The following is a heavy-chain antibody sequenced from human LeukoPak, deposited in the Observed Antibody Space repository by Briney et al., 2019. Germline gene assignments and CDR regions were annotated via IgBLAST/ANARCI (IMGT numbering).Heavy chain of an antibody. V-gene: IGHV3-49*04. J-gene: IGHJ4*02. CDR3: TRICSWGCFDY. Sequence: GRSLRLSCTTAGFTFGDYAMSWVRQAPGKGLEWVGFIRSKANGGTTEYAASVKGRFSMSRGDSESIAYLQMSSLKTEGTAVYYCTRICSWGCFDYWGKGTLVSVSS. CDR1: GFTFGDYA. D-gene: IGHD2-15*01. CDR2: IRSKANGGTT.